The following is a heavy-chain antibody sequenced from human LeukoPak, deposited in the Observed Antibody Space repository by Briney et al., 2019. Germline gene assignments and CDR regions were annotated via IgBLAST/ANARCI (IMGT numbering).Heavy chain of an antibody. CDR3: ARGILGQQLVNAFDI. CDR1: GGSFSGYY. Sequence: PSETLSLTCAVYGGSFSGYYWSWTRQPPGKGLEWIGEINHSGSTNYNPSLKSRVTISVDTSKNQFSLKLSSVTAADTAVYYCARGILGQQLVNAFDIWGQGTMVTVSS. V-gene: IGHV4-34*01. CDR2: INHSGST. J-gene: IGHJ3*02. D-gene: IGHD6-13*01.